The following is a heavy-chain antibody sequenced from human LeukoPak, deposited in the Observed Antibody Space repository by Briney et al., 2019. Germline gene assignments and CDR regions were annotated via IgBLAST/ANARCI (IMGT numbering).Heavy chain of an antibody. J-gene: IGHJ4*02. Sequence: SETLSLTCAVSGGSISSGGYSWSWIRQPPGKGLEWIGYIYHSGSTYYNPSLKSRVTISVDRSKNQFSLKLSSVTAADTAVYYCARGARYCSSTSCLPYFDXWGQGTLVTVSS. D-gene: IGHD2-2*01. V-gene: IGHV4-30-2*01. CDR3: ARGARYCSSTSCLPYFDX. CDR2: IYHSGST. CDR1: GGSISSGGYS.